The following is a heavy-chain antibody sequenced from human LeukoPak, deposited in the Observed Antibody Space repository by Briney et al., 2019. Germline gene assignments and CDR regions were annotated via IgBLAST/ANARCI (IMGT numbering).Heavy chain of an antibody. V-gene: IGHV4-34*01. CDR1: GGSFSYYY. CDR3: ARVQDFDTSAYYLGY. D-gene: IGHD3-22*01. J-gene: IGHJ4*02. Sequence: SETLSLTCAVYGGSFSYYYWSWIRQPPGKGLEWIGEINHSGGTNYNPSLKSRVTISVDTSKNQFSPKLSSVTAADTAVYYCARVQDFDTSAYYLGYWGQGNLVTVSS. CDR2: INHSGGT.